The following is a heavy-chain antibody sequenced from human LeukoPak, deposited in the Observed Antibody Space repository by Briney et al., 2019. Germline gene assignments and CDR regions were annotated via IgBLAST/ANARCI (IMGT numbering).Heavy chain of an antibody. CDR1: GYTFTDYY. Sequence: ASVKVSCKASGYTFTDYYLHWVRQAPGQGLEWMGWINPNTGAIMFAEKFRGRVTMTRGTSISTGYKELRGLKSDDTAVYYCARDRVGSGWPRPYYFEFWGQGTPVTVSS. CDR3: ARDRVGSGWPRPYYFEF. J-gene: IGHJ4*02. V-gene: IGHV1-2*02. CDR2: INPNTGAI. D-gene: IGHD6-19*01.